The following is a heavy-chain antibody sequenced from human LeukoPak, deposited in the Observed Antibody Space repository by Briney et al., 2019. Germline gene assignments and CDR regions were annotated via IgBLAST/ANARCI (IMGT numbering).Heavy chain of an antibody. CDR1: GGSISSYY. Sequence: SETLSLTCTVSGGSISSYYWSWIRQPPGKGLEWIGYIYYSGSTNYNPSLKSRVTISVVTSKNQFSLKLSSVTAADTAVYYCARARWLRRNNYFDYWGQGTLVTVSS. CDR2: IYYSGST. D-gene: IGHD5-12*01. V-gene: IGHV4-59*01. CDR3: ARARWLRRNNYFDY. J-gene: IGHJ4*02.